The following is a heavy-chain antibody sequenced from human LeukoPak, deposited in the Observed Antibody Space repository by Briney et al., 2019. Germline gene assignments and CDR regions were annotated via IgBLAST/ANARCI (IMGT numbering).Heavy chain of an antibody. CDR3: ARDQRRYCSSTSCYGAIDY. CDR2: ISGSGGST. J-gene: IGHJ4*02. V-gene: IGHV3-23*01. Sequence: GGSLRLSRAASGFTFSSYAMSWVRQAPGKGLEWVSAISGSGGSTYYADSVKGRFTISRDNSKNTLYLQMNSLRAEDTAVYYCARDQRRYCSSTSCYGAIDYWGQGTLVTVSS. D-gene: IGHD2-2*01. CDR1: GFTFSSYA.